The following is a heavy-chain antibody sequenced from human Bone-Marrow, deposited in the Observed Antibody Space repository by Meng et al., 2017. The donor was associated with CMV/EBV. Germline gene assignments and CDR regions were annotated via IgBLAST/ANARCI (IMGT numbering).Heavy chain of an antibody. CDR2: IYSGGST. Sequence: GGSLRLSCAASGFTVSSNYMSWVRQAPGKGLEWVSVIYSGGSTYYADSVKGRFTISRDNSKNTLYLQMNSLRAEDTVVYYCALGGYYDFWSGQWGFDPWGQGTLVPVSS. V-gene: IGHV3-53*01. CDR3: ALGGYYDFWSGQWGFDP. J-gene: IGHJ5*02. CDR1: GFTVSSNY. D-gene: IGHD3-3*01.